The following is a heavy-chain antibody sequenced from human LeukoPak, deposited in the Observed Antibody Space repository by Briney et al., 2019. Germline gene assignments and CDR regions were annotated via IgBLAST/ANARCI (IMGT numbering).Heavy chain of an antibody. J-gene: IGHJ6*03. CDR2: INPNSGGT. D-gene: IGHD4-11*01. V-gene: IGHV1-2*02. Sequence: ASVKVSCKASAYTFTGYYMHWVRQAPGQGLERMGWINPNSGGTNYAQKFQGRVTMTRDTSISTAYMELSRLRSDDTAVYYCASDLMDYSNPMDVWGKGTTVTVSS. CDR1: AYTFTGYY. CDR3: ASDLMDYSNPMDV.